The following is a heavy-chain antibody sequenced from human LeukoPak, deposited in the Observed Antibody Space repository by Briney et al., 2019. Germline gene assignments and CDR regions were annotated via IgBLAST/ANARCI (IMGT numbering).Heavy chain of an antibody. D-gene: IGHD2-15*01. CDR2: ISSGGST. Sequence: GGSLRLSCAASGLTVSNNYMNWVRQAPGKGPEWVSLISSGGSTYYSDSVKGRFTISRDNSQNILYLQMNDLRAEDTAVYYCARDRSTVTGHCTGDNCYAELGRGQGTQVIVSS. J-gene: IGHJ4*02. V-gene: IGHV3-53*01. CDR1: GLTVSNNY. CDR3: ARDRSTVTGHCTGDNCYAELG.